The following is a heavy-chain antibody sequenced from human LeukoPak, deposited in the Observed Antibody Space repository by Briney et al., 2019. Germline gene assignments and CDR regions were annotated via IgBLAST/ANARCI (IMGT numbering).Heavy chain of an antibody. J-gene: IGHJ3*02. CDR2: IKQDGSEK. CDR1: GFTFSSYW. D-gene: IGHD6-6*01. Sequence: PGGSLRLSCAASGFTFSSYWMSWVRQAPGKGLEWVANIKQDGSEKYYVDSVKGRFTISRDNAKNSLYLQVNSLRAEDTAVYYCARGGPSSSDAFDIWGQGTMVTVSS. CDR3: ARGGPSSSDAFDI. V-gene: IGHV3-7*01.